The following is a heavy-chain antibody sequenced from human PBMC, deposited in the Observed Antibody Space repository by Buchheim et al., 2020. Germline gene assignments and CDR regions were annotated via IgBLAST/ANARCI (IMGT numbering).Heavy chain of an antibody. Sequence: HLQGSGPGLVRPSETLSLTCTVSGASINSGGYYWDWVRRPPGKGLEWVGHIYSGGSTYFNPSLKSRVTISFDESNNHISLMLTSVTAADTGTYYCARGSYQTGWRGFSYYSMDVWGQGT. V-gene: IGHV4-39*07. CDR3: ARGSYQTGWRGFSYYSMDV. J-gene: IGHJ6*02. D-gene: IGHD6-19*01. CDR1: GASINSGGYY. CDR2: IYSGGST.